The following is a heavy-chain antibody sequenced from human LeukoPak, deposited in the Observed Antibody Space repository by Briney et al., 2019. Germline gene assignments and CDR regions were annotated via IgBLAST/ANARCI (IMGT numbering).Heavy chain of an antibody. CDR3: AREAARLFDY. J-gene: IGHJ4*02. CDR2: IYYSGST. V-gene: IGHV4-39*07. Sequence: SETLSLTCTVSGGSISSSSYYWGWIRQPPGKGLEWFGSIYYSGSTYYNPSLKSRVTISVDTSKNQFSLKLSSVTAADTAVYYCAREAARLFDYWGQGTLVTVSS. D-gene: IGHD6-6*01. CDR1: GGSISSSSYY.